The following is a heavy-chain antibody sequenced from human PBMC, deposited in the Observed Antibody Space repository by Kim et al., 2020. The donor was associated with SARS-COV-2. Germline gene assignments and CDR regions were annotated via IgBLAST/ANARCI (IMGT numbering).Heavy chain of an antibody. V-gene: IGHV3-30*18. CDR1: GFTFSSYG. CDR3: AKDRRYCSSTSCYRGYYYYGMDV. D-gene: IGHD2-2*01. CDR2: ISYDGSNK. Sequence: GGSLRLSCAASGFTFSSYGMHWVRQAPGKGLEWVAVISYDGSNKYYADSVKGRFTISRDNSKNTLYLQMNSLRAEDTAVYYCAKDRRYCSSTSCYRGYYYYGMDVWGQGTTVTVSS. J-gene: IGHJ6*02.